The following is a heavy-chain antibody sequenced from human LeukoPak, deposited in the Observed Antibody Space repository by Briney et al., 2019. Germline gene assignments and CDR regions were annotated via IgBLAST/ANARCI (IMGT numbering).Heavy chain of an antibody. CDR1: GFTFDDYG. CDR3: PRVGDYYDSSGYRYDAFDI. J-gene: IGHJ3*02. D-gene: IGHD3-22*01. Sequence: GGSLRLSCAASGFTFDDYGMSWVRQAPGKGLEWVSGINWNGGSTGDADSVKGRFTISRDNAKNSLYLQMNSLRAEDTALYHCPRVGDYYDSSGYRYDAFDIWGQGTMVTVSS. V-gene: IGHV3-20*01. CDR2: INWNGGST.